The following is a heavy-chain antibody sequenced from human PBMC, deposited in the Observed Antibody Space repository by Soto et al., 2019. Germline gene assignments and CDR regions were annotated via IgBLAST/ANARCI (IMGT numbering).Heavy chain of an antibody. J-gene: IGHJ4*02. CDR1: GGSISINSAA. D-gene: IGHD1-26*01. CDR2: TYYRSKWYN. Sequence: SRTRSLTGAISGGSISINSAAWNWIRQSPSRGLEWLGRTYYRSKWYNDYAVSVKSRITINPDTSKNQFSLQLNSVTPEDTAVYYCARVSGSLFDYWGQGTLVTVSS. V-gene: IGHV6-1*01. CDR3: ARVSGSLFDY.